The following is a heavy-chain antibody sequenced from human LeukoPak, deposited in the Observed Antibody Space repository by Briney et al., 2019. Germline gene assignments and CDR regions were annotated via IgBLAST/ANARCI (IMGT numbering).Heavy chain of an antibody. CDR1: SGSISSYY. CDR3: ARVLPNYYDSSGYYYISYYFDY. CDR2: FYYTGST. Sequence: SETLSLTCTVSSGSISSYYWSWIRQPPGKGLEWIGFFYYTGSTNSNPSLKSRVTISVDTSKNQFSLKLSSVTAADTAVYYCARVLPNYYDSSGYYYISYYFDYWGQGTLVTVSS. J-gene: IGHJ4*02. D-gene: IGHD3-22*01. V-gene: IGHV4-59*01.